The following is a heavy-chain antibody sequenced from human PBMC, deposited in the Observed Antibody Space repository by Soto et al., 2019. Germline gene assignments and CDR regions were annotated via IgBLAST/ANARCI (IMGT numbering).Heavy chain of an antibody. CDR1: GFTFSSYS. CDR3: ARVPFGDLRRADYYYYYYMDV. D-gene: IGHD3-10*01. CDR2: ISSSSSTI. Sequence: PGGSLRLSCAASGFTFSSYSMNWVRQAPGKGLEWVSYISSSSSTIYYADSVKGRFTISRDNAKNSLYLQMNSLRAEDTAVYYCARVPFGDLRRADYYYYYYMDVWGKGSTVTVAS. J-gene: IGHJ6*03. V-gene: IGHV3-48*01.